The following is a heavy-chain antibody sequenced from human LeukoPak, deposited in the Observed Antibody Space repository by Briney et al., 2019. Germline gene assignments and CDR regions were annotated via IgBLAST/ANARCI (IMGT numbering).Heavy chain of an antibody. CDR2: ISSSSTTI. Sequence: PGGSLRLSCAASGFTFSSYSMNWVRQAPGKGPEWVSYISSSSTTIYYADSVKGRFTISRDNAKNSLYLQMNSLRAEDTAVYYCARDPSSSGWYGYYFDYWGQGTLVSVSS. J-gene: IGHJ4*02. CDR1: GFTFSSYS. D-gene: IGHD6-19*01. CDR3: ARDPSSSGWYGYYFDY. V-gene: IGHV3-48*04.